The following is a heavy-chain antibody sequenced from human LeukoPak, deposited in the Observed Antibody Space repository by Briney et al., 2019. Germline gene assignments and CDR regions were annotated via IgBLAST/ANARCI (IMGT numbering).Heavy chain of an antibody. J-gene: IGHJ4*02. CDR3: AKDRWGYCSSTSCYTPLDY. V-gene: IGHV3-23*01. D-gene: IGHD2-2*02. CDR1: GFTFSSYA. CDR2: ISGSGGST. Sequence: GGSLRLSCAASGFTFSSYAMSWVRQAPGKGLEWVSAISGSGGSTYYADSVKGRFTISRDNSKNTLYLQMNSLRAEDTAVYYCAKDRWGYCSSTSCYTPLDYWGQGTLVTVSS.